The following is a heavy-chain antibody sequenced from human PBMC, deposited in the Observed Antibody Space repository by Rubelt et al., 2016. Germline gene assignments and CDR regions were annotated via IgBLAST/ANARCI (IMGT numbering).Heavy chain of an antibody. CDR3: ARHPGAATKVDY. CDR2: IHYSGTT. J-gene: IGHJ4*02. V-gene: IGHV4-59*08. D-gene: IGHD6-13*01. CDR1: GGSISGYY. Sequence: QVQLQESGPGLVKPSETLSLACTVSGGSISGYYWGWVRQPPGKGLEWIGYIHYSGTTNYNPSLKSRVTLSVDTSKNQFSLKLSYVTAADTAVYYCARHPGAATKVDYWGQGTMVTVSS.